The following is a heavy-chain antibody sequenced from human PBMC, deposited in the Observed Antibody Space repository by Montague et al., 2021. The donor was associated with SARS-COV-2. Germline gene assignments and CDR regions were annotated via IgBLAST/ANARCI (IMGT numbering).Heavy chain of an antibody. J-gene: IGHJ6*03. Sequence: SLRLSCAASGFIFDDYWMIWARKAPGKGLGWVANIKLDGSGEYSVDSVKGRFTVSRDNAKNSLYLQMNSLRAGETAVYYCARATLYMGVWGKGTTVTVAS. CDR2: IKLDGSGE. CDR3: ARATLYMGV. CDR1: GFIFDDYW. V-gene: IGHV3-7*01.